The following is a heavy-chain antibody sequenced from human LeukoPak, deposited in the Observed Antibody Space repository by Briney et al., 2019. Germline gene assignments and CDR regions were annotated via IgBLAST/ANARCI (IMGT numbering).Heavy chain of an antibody. J-gene: IGHJ3*02. D-gene: IGHD1-1*01. CDR3: ARSSGTIHRAYVFDI. CDR1: GGSITSGTYY. V-gene: IGHV4-31*03. Sequence: SQTLSLTCTVSGGSITSGTYYWTWIRHHPGKGLEWIGYIYSSGDTQYNPSLRSRVTMSVDTSKSQFSLKLSSVTAADTAVYFCARSSGTIHRAYVFDIWGQGTLVTVSS. CDR2: IYSSGDT.